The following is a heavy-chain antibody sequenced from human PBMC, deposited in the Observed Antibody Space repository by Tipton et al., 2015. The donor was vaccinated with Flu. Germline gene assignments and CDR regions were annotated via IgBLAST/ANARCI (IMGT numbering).Heavy chain of an antibody. CDR1: GGSVRSGSYY. CDR3: ARERLGEYNSSGYPDS. D-gene: IGHD3-22*01. J-gene: IGHJ4*02. V-gene: IGHV4-61*02. CDR2: IYAAGDT. Sequence: TLSLTCTVSGGSVRSGSYYWSRIRQPAGKGLEWIGRIYAAGDTKYNPSLKSRVTISLDTSKNQFSLRLNSVTAADTAVYYCARERLGEYNSSGYPDSWGQGGLVTVSS.